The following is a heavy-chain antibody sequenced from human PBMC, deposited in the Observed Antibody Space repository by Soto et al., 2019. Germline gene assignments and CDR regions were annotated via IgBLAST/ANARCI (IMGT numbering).Heavy chain of an antibody. CDR2: IYYSGST. CDR3: ARERGGVAGDGATDY. J-gene: IGHJ4*02. CDR1: GGSISSGGYY. V-gene: IGHV4-31*03. Sequence: QVQLQESGPGLVKPSQTLSLTCTVSGGSISSGGYYWSWIRQHPGKGLEWIGYIYYSGSTYYNPSRKGRVTISVDTSKNQFSLKLSSVTAADTAVYYCARERGGVAGDGATDYWGQGTLVTVSS. D-gene: IGHD6-19*01.